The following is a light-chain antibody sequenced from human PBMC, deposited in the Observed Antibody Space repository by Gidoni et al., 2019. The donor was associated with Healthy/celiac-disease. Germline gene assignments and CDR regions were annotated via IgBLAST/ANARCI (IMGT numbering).Light chain of an antibody. CDR3: QQSSNWPWT. Sequence: EIVLSQSPATLSFSPGERATLPCRASQSFSSYLARYQQKPGQAPRLLIYDASRRATGIPARFSGSGSGTDFTLTISSLEPEDFAVYYCQQSSNWPWTFGQGTKVEIK. V-gene: IGKV3-11*01. CDR2: DAS. J-gene: IGKJ1*01. CDR1: QSFSSY.